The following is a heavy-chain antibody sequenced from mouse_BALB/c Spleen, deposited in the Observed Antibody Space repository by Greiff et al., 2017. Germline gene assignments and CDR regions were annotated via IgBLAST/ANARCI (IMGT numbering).Heavy chain of an antibody. Sequence: EVQLQQSGPELVKPGASVKMSCKASGYTFTSYVMHWVKQKPGQGLEWIGYINPYNDGTKYNEKFKGKATLTSDKSSSTAYMELSSLTSEDSAVYYFAGDTPGACFAYWGQGTLVTVSA. J-gene: IGHJ3*01. CDR1: GYTFTSYV. V-gene: IGHV1-14*01. CDR2: INPYNDGT. CDR3: AGDTPGACFAY.